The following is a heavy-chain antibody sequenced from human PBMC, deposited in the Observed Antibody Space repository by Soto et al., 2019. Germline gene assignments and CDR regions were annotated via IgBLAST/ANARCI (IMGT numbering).Heavy chain of an antibody. J-gene: IGHJ5*01. D-gene: IGHD2-2*01. CDR3: ARDRIVLVPAPNCFDS. Sequence: ASVKVSCKASGYTLIMYYIHWMRQAPGQGLEWMGLINPSGGSTTYAQKFQGRVTMTRDTSTSTVYMDLSSLRSDDTAVYFCARDRIVLVPAPNCFDSWGQGTQVTVSS. CDR1: GYTLIMYY. V-gene: IGHV1-46*01. CDR2: INPSGGST.